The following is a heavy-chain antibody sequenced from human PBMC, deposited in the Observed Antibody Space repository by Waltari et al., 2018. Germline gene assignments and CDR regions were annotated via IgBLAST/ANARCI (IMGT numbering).Heavy chain of an antibody. Sequence: QVQLQESGPGLVKPSETLSLTCAVANFYISNGYYWGWIRQPPGKGLEWIGSMYYRGTTYYNPSLKGRVTISVDTSKNNLFLNLNSVTAADTAVYYCARDVEGDGVLYGSPRRFDYWGQGILVTVSS. V-gene: IGHV4-38-2*02. D-gene: IGHD3-10*01. CDR2: MYYRGTT. CDR1: NFYISNGYY. J-gene: IGHJ4*02. CDR3: ARDVEGDGVLYGSPRRFDY.